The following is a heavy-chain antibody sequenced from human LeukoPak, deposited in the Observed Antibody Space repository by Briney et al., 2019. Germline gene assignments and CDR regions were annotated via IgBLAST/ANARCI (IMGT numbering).Heavy chain of an antibody. V-gene: IGHV1-69*13. D-gene: IGHD3-22*01. Sequence: ASVKVSCKSSGCTFSSYAISWVRQAPGQALEWVGEIIPIFGTANYAQKFQGRVTITADESTSTAYMELSSLRSEDTAVYYCASPMPVEYYYDSSGYYSFDYWGQGTLVTVSS. CDR2: IIPIFGTA. CDR1: GCTFSSYA. CDR3: ASPMPVEYYYDSSGYYSFDY. J-gene: IGHJ4*02.